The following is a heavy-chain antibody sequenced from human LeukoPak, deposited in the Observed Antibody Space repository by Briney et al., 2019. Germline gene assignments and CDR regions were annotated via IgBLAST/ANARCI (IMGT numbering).Heavy chain of an antibody. D-gene: IGHD6-13*01. V-gene: IGHV3-23*01. J-gene: IGHJ4*02. CDR3: AKDLYSQQPVGYYFDY. CDR2: ISGSGGST. CDR1: GFTFSSYA. Sequence: GGSLRLSCAASGFTFSSYAMSWVRQAPGKGLEWVSAISGSGGSTYYADSVKGRFTISRDNSKNTLYLQMNSLRAEDTAVYYCAKDLYSQQPVGYYFDYWGQGTLVTVSS.